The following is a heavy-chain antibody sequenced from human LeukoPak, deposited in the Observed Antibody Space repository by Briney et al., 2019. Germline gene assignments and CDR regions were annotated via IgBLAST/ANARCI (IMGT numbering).Heavy chain of an antibody. J-gene: IGHJ4*02. CDR2: ISSSSSYI. CDR3: ARDGFSGYSYGDY. D-gene: IGHD5-18*01. Sequence: GGTLRLSCAASGFTFSSYSMNWVRQAPGKGLEWVSSISSSSSYIYYADSVKGRFTISRDNAKNSLYLQMNSLRAEDTAVYYCARDGFSGYSYGDYWGQGTLVTVSS. CDR1: GFTFSSYS. V-gene: IGHV3-21*01.